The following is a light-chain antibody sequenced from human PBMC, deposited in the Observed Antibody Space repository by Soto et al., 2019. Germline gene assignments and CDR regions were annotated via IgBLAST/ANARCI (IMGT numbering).Light chain of an antibody. CDR2: RAS. CDR1: QSVGIS. J-gene: IGKJ2*01. Sequence: EIVMTQSPATLSVSPGERATLSCRASQSVGISLAWYQQKPGQALRLLIYRASTRATGIPDRFSGSGSGTEFTLTISSLQSEDLAVYYCQHYLDWPVYTFGQGTKLEIK. V-gene: IGKV3-15*01. CDR3: QHYLDWPVYT.